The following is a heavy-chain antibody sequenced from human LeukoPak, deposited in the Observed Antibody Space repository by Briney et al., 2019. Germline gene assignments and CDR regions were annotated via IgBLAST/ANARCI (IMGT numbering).Heavy chain of an antibody. Sequence: GGSLRLSCAASGFTVSSNYMSWVRQAPGKGLEWVAFIWSDGVNKYHAHSVEGRFTISRDNSKNTLFLQMNSLRAEDTAVYYCAGDPPMSGYAFNIWGQGTMVTVSS. V-gene: IGHV3-33*08. CDR3: AGDPPMSGYAFNI. D-gene: IGHD3-10*02. CDR2: IWSDGVNK. CDR1: GFTVSSNY. J-gene: IGHJ3*02.